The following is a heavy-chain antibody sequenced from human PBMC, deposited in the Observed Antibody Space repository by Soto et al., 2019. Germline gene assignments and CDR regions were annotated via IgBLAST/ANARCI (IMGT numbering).Heavy chain of an antibody. Sequence: SETLSLTCTVSGGSISSSSYYWGWIRQPPGKGLEWIGSIYYSGSTYYNPSLKSRVTISVDTSKNQFSLKLSSVTAADTAVYYRARGPPESDIVVVPAIALTDYWGQGTLVTVSS. CDR1: GGSISSSSYY. V-gene: IGHV4-39*01. D-gene: IGHD2-2*01. CDR2: IYYSGST. CDR3: ARGPPESDIVVVPAIALTDY. J-gene: IGHJ4*02.